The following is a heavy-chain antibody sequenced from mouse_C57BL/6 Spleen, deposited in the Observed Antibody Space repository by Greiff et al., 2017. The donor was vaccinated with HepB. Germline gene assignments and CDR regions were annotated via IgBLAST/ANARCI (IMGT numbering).Heavy chain of an antibody. D-gene: IGHD2-3*01. CDR1: GYTFTDYE. CDR2: IDPETGGT. J-gene: IGHJ3*01. CDR3: TRSDDGYYYPVAY. Sequence: QVQLQQSGAELVRPGASVTLSCKASGYTFTDYEMHWVKQTPVHGLEWIGAIDPETGGTAYNQKFKGKAILTADKSSSTAYMERRSLTSEDSAVYYCTRSDDGYYYPVAYWGQGTLVTVSA. V-gene: IGHV1-15*01.